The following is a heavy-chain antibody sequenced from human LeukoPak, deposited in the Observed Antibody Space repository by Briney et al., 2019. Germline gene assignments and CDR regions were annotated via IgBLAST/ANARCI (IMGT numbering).Heavy chain of an antibody. D-gene: IGHD5-18*01. CDR1: GFTFSSYA. V-gene: IGHV3-23*01. Sequence: GGXXRLSCAASGFTFSSYAMSWVRQAPGKGLEWVSAISGSGGSTYYADSVKGRFTISRDNSKNTLYLQMNSLRAEDTAVYYCAKPQSLSGYSYGYGSLAPDYWGQGTLVTVSS. CDR2: ISGSGGST. J-gene: IGHJ4*02. CDR3: AKPQSLSGYSYGYGSLAPDY.